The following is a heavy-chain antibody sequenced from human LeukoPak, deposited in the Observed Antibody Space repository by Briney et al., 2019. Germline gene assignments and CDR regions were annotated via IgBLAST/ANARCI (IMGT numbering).Heavy chain of an antibody. CDR3: ARHPRVVTPAGGFDY. CDR1: GGSISSYY. CDR2: IYYSGST. J-gene: IGHJ4*02. D-gene: IGHD4-23*01. V-gene: IGHV4-59*01. Sequence: PSETLSLTCTVSGGSISSYYWSWIRQPPGKGLEWIGYIYYSGSTNYNPSLKSRVTISVDTSKNQFSLKLSSVTAADTAVYYCARHPRVVTPAGGFDYWGQGTLVTVSS.